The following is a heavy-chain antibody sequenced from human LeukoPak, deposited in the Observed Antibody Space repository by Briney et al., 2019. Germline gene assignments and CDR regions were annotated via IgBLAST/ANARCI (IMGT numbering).Heavy chain of an antibody. Sequence: ASVKVSCKASGSTFTSFAFSWVRQAPGQGLEWMGWISPYNGNAKYAQNLQGRVTMTADTSTRTVYMELRSLRSDDTAVYYCARHPRIVWFGELSPASYSYNYMDAWGKGTTVTVSS. V-gene: IGHV1-18*01. J-gene: IGHJ6*03. D-gene: IGHD3-10*01. CDR3: ARHPRIVWFGELSPASYSYNYMDA. CDR1: GSTFTSFA. CDR2: ISPYNGNA.